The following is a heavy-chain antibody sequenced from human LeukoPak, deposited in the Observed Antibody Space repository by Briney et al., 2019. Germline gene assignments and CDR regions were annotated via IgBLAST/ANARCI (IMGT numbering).Heavy chain of an antibody. D-gene: IGHD2-15*01. Sequence: SQTLSLTCAISGDSVSSNSAAWNWIRQSPSRGLEWMGRTYYRSKWYNDYAVSVKSRITVNPDTSKNQFSLHLNSVTPEDTAVYYCARVKCSDGSGCCYWYFDLWGRGTLVTVSS. CDR2: TYYRSKWYN. CDR3: ARVKCSDGSGCCYWYFDL. CDR1: GDSVSSNSAA. J-gene: IGHJ2*01. V-gene: IGHV6-1*01.